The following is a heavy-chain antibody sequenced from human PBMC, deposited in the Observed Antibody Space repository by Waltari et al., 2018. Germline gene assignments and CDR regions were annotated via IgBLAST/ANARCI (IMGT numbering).Heavy chain of an antibody. D-gene: IGHD2-21*02. Sequence: QVQLVQSGAVVKKPGSSVTVSCTASGGTFSSYAISWVRQAPGQGLEWMGGIIPIFGTANYAQKFQGRVTITADESTSTAYMELSSLRSEDTAVYYCATLAYCGGDCYPYYFDYWGQGTLVTVSS. J-gene: IGHJ4*02. CDR2: IIPIFGTA. CDR1: GGTFSSYA. V-gene: IGHV1-69*01. CDR3: ATLAYCGGDCYPYYFDY.